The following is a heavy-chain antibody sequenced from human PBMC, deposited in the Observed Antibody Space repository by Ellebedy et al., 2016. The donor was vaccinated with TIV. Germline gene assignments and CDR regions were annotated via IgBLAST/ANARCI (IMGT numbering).Heavy chain of an antibody. CDR3: AKALSAYDYYVLDF. CDR1: GYTFTGYY. CDR2: INPKNGGT. Sequence: AASVKVSCKASGYTFTGYYIHWVRQAPGPGLEWMGWINPKNGGTNYAQKFQGRVTMTRATSISTTYTELSSLRSDDAAVYYCAKALSAYDYYVLDFWGQGTLLTVSS. V-gene: IGHV1-2*02. D-gene: IGHD3-10*02. J-gene: IGHJ4*02.